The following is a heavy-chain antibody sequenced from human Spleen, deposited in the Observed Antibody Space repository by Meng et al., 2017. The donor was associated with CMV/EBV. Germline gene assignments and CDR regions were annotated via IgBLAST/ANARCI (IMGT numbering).Heavy chain of an antibody. D-gene: IGHD3-22*01. CDR1: GFTFRSYG. CDR2: IRYDGSNK. J-gene: IGHJ4*02. CDR3: AKDSGYYDSSGSIDY. Sequence: QVGLVGAGGGVVQPGGSLRLFCAASGFTFRSYGMHWVRQAPGKGLEWVAFIRYDGSNKYYADSVKGRFTISRDNSKNTLYLQMNSLRAEDTAVYYCAKDSGYYDSSGSIDYWGQGTLVTVSS. V-gene: IGHV3-30*02.